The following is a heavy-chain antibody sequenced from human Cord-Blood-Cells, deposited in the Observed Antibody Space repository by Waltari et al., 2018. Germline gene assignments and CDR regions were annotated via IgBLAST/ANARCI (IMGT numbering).Heavy chain of an antibody. CDR3: ARVKVALAGLKIINWFDP. CDR2: INHSGST. V-gene: IGHV4-34*01. CDR1: GGSFSGYY. J-gene: IGHJ5*02. D-gene: IGHD6-19*01. Sequence: QVQLQQWGAGLLKPSETLSLTCAVYGGSFSGYYWSWIRQPPGRGLGWIGEINHSGSTNYHPSLKRRVNRSVDTSKNQFSLKLSSVTAADTAVYYCARVKVALAGLKIINWFDPWGQGTLVTVSS.